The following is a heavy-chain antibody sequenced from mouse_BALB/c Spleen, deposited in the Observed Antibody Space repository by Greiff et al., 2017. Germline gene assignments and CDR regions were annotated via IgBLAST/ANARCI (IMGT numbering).Heavy chain of an antibody. V-gene: IGHV5-4*02. J-gene: IGHJ3*01. CDR1: GFTFSDYY. CDR3: ARDRGTTATWFAY. CDR2: ISDGGSYT. D-gene: IGHD1-2*01. Sequence: EVHLVESGGGLVKPGGSLKLSCAASGFTFSDYYMYWVRQTPEKRLEWVATISDGGSYTYYPDSVKGRFTISRDNAKNNLYLQMSSLKSEDTAMYYCARDRGTTATWFAYWGQGTLVTVSA.